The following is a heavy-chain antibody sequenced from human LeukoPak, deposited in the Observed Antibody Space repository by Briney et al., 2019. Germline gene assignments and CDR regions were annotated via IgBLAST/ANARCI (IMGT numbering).Heavy chain of an antibody. J-gene: IGHJ6*03. V-gene: IGHV4-39*07. CDR1: GGSISSGGYY. CDR3: ARLGRMRYCTSTSCPRPRDYMDV. CDR2: IYYTGST. Sequence: SETLSLTCTVSGGSISSGGYYWSWIRQHPGKGLEWIGSIYYTGSTYYKPSLKSRVTILEDTSKNQFSLKLSSVTAADTAVYYCARLGRMRYCTSTSCPRPRDYMDVWGKGTTVTVSS. D-gene: IGHD2-2*01.